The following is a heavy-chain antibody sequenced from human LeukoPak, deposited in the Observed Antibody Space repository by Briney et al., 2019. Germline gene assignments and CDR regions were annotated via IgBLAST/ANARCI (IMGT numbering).Heavy chain of an antibody. D-gene: IGHD5-12*01. CDR1: GYSISSGYY. V-gene: IGHV4-38-2*02. CDR2: IYHSGST. CDR3: VRVGYDLHFDY. J-gene: IGHJ4*02. Sequence: PSETLSLTCTVSGYSISSGYYWGWIRQPPGKGLEWIGSIYHSGSTYYNPSLKSRVTISVDTSKKQFFLKLSSVTAADTAVYYCVRVGYDLHFDYWAREPWSPSPQ.